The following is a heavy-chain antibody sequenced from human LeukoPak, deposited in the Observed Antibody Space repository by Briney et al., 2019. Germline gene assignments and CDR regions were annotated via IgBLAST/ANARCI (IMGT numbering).Heavy chain of an antibody. Sequence: GGSLRLSCAASGFAFNRYGMHWVRQAPGKGLEWVAFIRYDGDNKYYADSVKGRFTISRDNSKNTLYLQMSGLRAEDTALYYCAKGYNDYSGLIPLDYWGQGTLVTVSS. CDR3: AKGYNDYSGLIPLDY. V-gene: IGHV3-30*02. CDR1: GFAFNRYG. J-gene: IGHJ4*02. CDR2: IRYDGDNK. D-gene: IGHD5-12*01.